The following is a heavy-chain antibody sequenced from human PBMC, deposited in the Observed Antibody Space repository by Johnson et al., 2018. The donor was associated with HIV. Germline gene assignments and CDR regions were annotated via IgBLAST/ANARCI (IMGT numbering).Heavy chain of an antibody. D-gene: IGHD3-10*01. CDR3: TTYYGWAFDI. CDR2: INWNGGST. CDR1: GFTFEDYG. V-gene: IGHV3-20*04. J-gene: IGHJ3*02. Sequence: VQLVESGGGVVRPGGSLRLSCAVSGFTFEDYGISWVRQAPGKGLEWVSGINWNGGSTGYADSVKGRFTISRDNAKNSLYLQMNSLKTEDTAVYYCTTYYGWAFDIWGQGTMVTVSS.